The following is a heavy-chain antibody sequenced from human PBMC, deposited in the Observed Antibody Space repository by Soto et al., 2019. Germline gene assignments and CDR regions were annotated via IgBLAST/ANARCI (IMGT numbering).Heavy chain of an antibody. D-gene: IGHD6-13*01. J-gene: IGHJ5*02. CDR1: GYTFTCYY. CDR2: INPNSGGT. V-gene: IGHV1-2*04. CDR3: ARGFGAAAYNWFDP. Sequence: ASVKVSCKASGYTFTCYYMHWVRQAPGQGLEWMGWINPNSGGTNYAQKFQGWVTMTRDTSISTAYMELSRLRSDDTAVYYCARGFGAAAYNWFDPWGQGTLVTVSS.